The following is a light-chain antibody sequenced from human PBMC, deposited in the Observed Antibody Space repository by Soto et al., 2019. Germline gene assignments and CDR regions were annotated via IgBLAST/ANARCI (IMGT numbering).Light chain of an antibody. CDR1: QSLTFTH. J-gene: IGKJ1*01. Sequence: EVVLTQSPGTLSLSPGDTATLSCKASQSLTFTHLAWPLAWYQQRPGQAPRLLVYGASTRAAGIADRFSGSGSGRDFTLPINRLEPEDFAVYYCQQYGISPQTFGQGTKVEIK. CDR3: QQYGISPQT. V-gene: IGKV3-20*01. CDR2: GAS.